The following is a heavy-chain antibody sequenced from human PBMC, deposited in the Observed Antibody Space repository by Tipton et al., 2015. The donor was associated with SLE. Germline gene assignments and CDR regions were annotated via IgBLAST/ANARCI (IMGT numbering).Heavy chain of an antibody. V-gene: IGHV3-53*01. Sequence: SLRLSCAASGFSVSSNYMSWVRQAPGKGLEWVSVIYSAGDTYYADSVKGRFTISRDNSKNTVYLHMNSLRADDTAVYYCAREGTQSNYGYFDYWGQGTLVTVSS. J-gene: IGHJ4*02. CDR1: GFSVSSNY. D-gene: IGHD4-11*01. CDR3: AREGTQSNYGYFDY. CDR2: IYSAGDT.